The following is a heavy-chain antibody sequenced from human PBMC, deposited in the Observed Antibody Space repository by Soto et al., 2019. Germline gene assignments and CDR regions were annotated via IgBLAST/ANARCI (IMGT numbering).Heavy chain of an antibody. CDR1: GFTFSSYG. CDR2: ISYDGSNK. V-gene: IGHV3-30*18. CDR3: AKVRGITMIAVVLDAVDI. Sequence: QVQLVESGGGVVQPGRSLRLSCAASGFTFSSYGMHWVRQAPGKGLEWVAVISYDGSNKYYADSVKGRFTISRDNSKITLYLEMNSLRAEDTAVYYCAKVRGITMIAVVLDAVDIWGQGTMVTVSS. J-gene: IGHJ3*02. D-gene: IGHD3-22*01.